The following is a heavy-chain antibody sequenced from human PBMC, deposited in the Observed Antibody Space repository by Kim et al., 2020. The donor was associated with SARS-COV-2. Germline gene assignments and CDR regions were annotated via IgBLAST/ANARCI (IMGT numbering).Heavy chain of an antibody. J-gene: IGHJ5*02. CDR1: GYTLTELS. D-gene: IGHD4-17*01. V-gene: IGHV1-24*01. CDR2: FDPVVCET. CDR3: ATAPGHGDYLTNWFDP. Sequence: ASVKVSCKVSGYTLTELSMHWVRQAPGKGLEWMGGFDPVVCETIYAQKFQGRVTMTEDTSTDTAYMELNSLRSEDTAVYYCATAPGHGDYLTNWFDPWG.